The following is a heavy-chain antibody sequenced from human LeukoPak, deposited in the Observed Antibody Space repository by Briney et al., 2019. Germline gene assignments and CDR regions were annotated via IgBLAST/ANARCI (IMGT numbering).Heavy chain of an antibody. D-gene: IGHD1-26*01. J-gene: IGHJ4*02. CDR3: ARGPHSGSYYFDY. V-gene: IGHV1-69*05. CDR1: GGTFSSYA. CDR2: IIPIFGTA. Sequence: ASVNVSCKASGGTFSSYAISWVRQAPGQGLEGMGRIIPIFGTANYAQKFQGRVTITNDESTRTAYMELSSLTSEDTAVYYCARGPHSGSYYFDYWGQGTLVTVSS.